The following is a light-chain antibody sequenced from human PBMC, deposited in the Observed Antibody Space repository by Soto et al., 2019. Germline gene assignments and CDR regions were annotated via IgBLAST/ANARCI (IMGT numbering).Light chain of an antibody. CDR1: QGIRKD. CDR3: LQHNHCPWT. V-gene: IGKV1-17*01. CDR2: GAS. Sequence: PMTQSPSSLSASVGDSVTITCRASQGIRKDLGWYQQKPGKAPQRLIYGASFLHTGVPSRFSGSGSGTEFTLTISSLQPEDFATYCCLQHNHCPWTFGQGTKV. J-gene: IGKJ1*01.